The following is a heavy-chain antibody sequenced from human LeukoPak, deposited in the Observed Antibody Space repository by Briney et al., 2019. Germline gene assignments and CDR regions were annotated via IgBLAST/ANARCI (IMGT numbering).Heavy chain of an antibody. CDR3: AKEVVVVPAAPFDP. Sequence: GGSLRLSCAASGFTFSSYGMHWVRQAPGKGLEWVAVIWYDGSNKYYADSVKGRFTISRDNSKNTLYLQMNSLRAEDTAVYYCAKEVVVVPAAPFDPWGQGTLVTVSS. J-gene: IGHJ5*02. CDR1: GFTFSSYG. CDR2: IWYDGSNK. D-gene: IGHD2-2*01. V-gene: IGHV3-33*06.